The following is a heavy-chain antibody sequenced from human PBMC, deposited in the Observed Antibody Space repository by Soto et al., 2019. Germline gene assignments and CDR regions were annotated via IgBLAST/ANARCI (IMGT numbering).Heavy chain of an antibody. CDR3: AKDQGPRSFDY. J-gene: IGHJ4*02. CDR2: ISGSGGST. CDR1: GFTFNNYP. V-gene: IGHV3-23*01. Sequence: EVQLLESGGGLVQPGGSLRLSCAASGFTFNNYPMSWVRQAPGKGLEWVSAISGSGGSTYYADSVKGRFTISRDNSKKTLYLQMNSLRAEDTAVYYCAKDQGPRSFDYWGQGTLVTVSS.